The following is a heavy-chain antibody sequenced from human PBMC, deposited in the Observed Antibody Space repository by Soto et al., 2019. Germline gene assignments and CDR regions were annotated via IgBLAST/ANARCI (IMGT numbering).Heavy chain of an antibody. CDR3: TRDFMARGRDSNWFDP. V-gene: IGHV1-58*01. CDR2: VVVGSGKT. J-gene: IGHJ5*02. D-gene: IGHD3-10*01. Sequence: SVKVSCKASGFSFPSATVQWLRQARGQRLEWIGWVVVGSGKTYYAQKFQERVTITRDMSTNTAYMELSSLRAEDTAVYYCTRDFMARGRDSNWFDPWGQGTVVTVSS. CDR1: GFSFPSAT.